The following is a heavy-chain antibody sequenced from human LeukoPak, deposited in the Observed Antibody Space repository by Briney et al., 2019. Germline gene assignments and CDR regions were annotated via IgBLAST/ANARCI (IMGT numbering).Heavy chain of an antibody. CDR1: GFTFSSYA. CDR2: IGGSGGST. D-gene: IGHD3-9*01. Sequence: GGSLRLSCAASGFTFSSYAMSWVRQAPGKGLEWVSAIGGSGGSTYYADSVKGRFAISRDNSKNTLYLQMNSLRAEDTAVYYCTTGYPSFDYWGQGTLVTVSS. CDR3: TTGYPSFDY. V-gene: IGHV3-23*01. J-gene: IGHJ4*02.